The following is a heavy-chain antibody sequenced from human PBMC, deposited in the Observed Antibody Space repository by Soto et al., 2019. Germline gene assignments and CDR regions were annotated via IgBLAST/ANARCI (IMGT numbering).Heavy chain of an antibody. Sequence: PGESLKISCKGSGYSFTSYWIGWVRQMPGKGLEWMGIIYPGDSDTRYSPSFQGQVTISADKSISTAYLQWSSLKASDTAMYYCVRPLNWNYEGDDAFDIWGQGTMVTVSS. D-gene: IGHD1-7*01. J-gene: IGHJ3*02. V-gene: IGHV5-51*01. CDR1: GYSFTSYW. CDR2: IYPGDSDT. CDR3: VRPLNWNYEGDDAFDI.